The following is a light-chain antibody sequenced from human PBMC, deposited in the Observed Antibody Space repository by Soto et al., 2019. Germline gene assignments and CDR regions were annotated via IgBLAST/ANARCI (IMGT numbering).Light chain of an antibody. CDR3: QHYGGSFI. CDR2: NTS. Sequence: EIVLTQSPGTLSLSPGEGATVSCRVSQSINSKSLVWYQRKFGQAPRLLIYNTSSRATGIPERFSGSGCGTDFTLSISRLEPEDFAVYYCQHYGGSFIFGPGTKVDFK. J-gene: IGKJ3*01. CDR1: QSINSKS. V-gene: IGKV3-20*01.